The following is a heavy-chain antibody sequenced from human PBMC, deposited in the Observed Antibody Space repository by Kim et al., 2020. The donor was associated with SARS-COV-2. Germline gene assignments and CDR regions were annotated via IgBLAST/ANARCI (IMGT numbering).Heavy chain of an antibody. Sequence: GGSLRLSCAASEDTVSSNYMSWVRQSPGKGLEWVSVIYSGGSTYYADSVKGRFTISRHNSKYTLYLQMNSLTAEDTAVYYCASTVVAAAYNYYYYYMDVWGNGTAVTVSS. V-gene: IGHV3-53*04. J-gene: IGHJ6*03. CDR2: IYSGGST. CDR3: ASTVVAAAYNYYYYYMDV. D-gene: IGHD2-2*01. CDR1: EDTVSSNY.